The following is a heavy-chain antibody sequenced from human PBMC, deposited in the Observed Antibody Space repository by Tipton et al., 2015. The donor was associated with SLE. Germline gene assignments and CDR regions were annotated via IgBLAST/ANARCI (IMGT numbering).Heavy chain of an antibody. J-gene: IGHJ6*02. V-gene: IGHV1-69-2*01. Sequence: QLVQSGAEVKKPGATVNISCKVSGYTFTDYYMHWVQQAPGKGLEWMGLVDPGDGNTIYAEKFQGRVTITADTSTDTAYVELSSLRSEDTAVYYCAAGGMAAIGPRNSGMDFWGQGTTVTVSS. CDR2: VDPGDGNT. CDR1: GYTFTDYY. D-gene: IGHD6-13*01. CDR3: AAGGMAAIGPRNSGMDF.